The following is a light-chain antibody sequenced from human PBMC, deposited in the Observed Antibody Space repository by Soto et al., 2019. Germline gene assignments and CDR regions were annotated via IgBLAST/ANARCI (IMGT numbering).Light chain of an antibody. V-gene: IGKV4-1*01. Sequence: DIVMTQSPDSLAVSLGERATINCKSSQSVLYSSNNKNYLAWYQQKPGQPPKLLIYWASTRESGVPDRFSGSGSGTDFTLTISSLQAEDIATYYCQHYNNLPPFTFGPGTIVDVK. J-gene: IGKJ3*01. CDR3: QHYNNLPPFT. CDR2: WAS. CDR1: QSVLYSSNNKNY.